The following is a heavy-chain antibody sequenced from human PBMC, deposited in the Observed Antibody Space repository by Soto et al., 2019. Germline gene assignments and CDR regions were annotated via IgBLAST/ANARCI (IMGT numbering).Heavy chain of an antibody. Sequence: QVQLVESGGGVVQPGRSLRLSCAASGFTFSSYGTNWVRQAPGKGLEWVALISYDGITKYYADSVKGRFTISRDNSKNTQYLQMNSLRPEDTAVYYCAKGLDIVLVPGAIGPYYYYGVDVWGQGTTVTVSS. V-gene: IGHV3-30*18. CDR2: ISYDGITK. J-gene: IGHJ6*02. CDR3: AKGLDIVLVPGAIGPYYYYGVDV. CDR1: GFTFSSYG. D-gene: IGHD2-2*03.